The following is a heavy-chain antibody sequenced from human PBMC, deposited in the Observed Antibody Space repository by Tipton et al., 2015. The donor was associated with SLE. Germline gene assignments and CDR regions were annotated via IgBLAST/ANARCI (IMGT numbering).Heavy chain of an antibody. Sequence: LRLSCTVSGGSIRSSTYYWGWIRQPPGKGLEWIGSLDYSGSTYYNPSLKSRINISVDTSKNQFSLKLGSVTAADTAVYYCARAVGDTSGYLDCWGLGTLVTVSS. CDR1: GGSIRSSTYY. V-gene: IGHV4-39*07. D-gene: IGHD3-22*01. J-gene: IGHJ4*02. CDR2: LDYSGST. CDR3: ARAVGDTSGYLDC.